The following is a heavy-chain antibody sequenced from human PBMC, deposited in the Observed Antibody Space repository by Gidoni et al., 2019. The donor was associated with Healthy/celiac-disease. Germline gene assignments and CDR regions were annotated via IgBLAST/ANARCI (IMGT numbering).Heavy chain of an antibody. D-gene: IGHD1-26*01. CDR2: INHSGST. CDR3: ASVTKAPLREGAFGY. Sequence: WIGEINHSGSTNYNPSLKSRVTLSVDTSKNQFSLKLSSVTAADTAVYYCASVTKAPLREGAFGYWGQGTLVTVSS. J-gene: IGHJ4*02. V-gene: IGHV4-34*01.